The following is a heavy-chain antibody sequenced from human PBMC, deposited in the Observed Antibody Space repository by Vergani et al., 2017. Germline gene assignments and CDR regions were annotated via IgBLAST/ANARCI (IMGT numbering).Heavy chain of an antibody. CDR3: AKDRVVSYYYDSSGYYSPDY. D-gene: IGHD3-22*01. J-gene: IGHJ4*02. V-gene: IGHV3-30*18. CDR2: ISYDGSKT. CDR1: GFTFNNYV. Sequence: QVQLVESGGGVVQPGRSLRLSCAASGFTFNNYVMYWVRQAPGKGLEWVAVISYDGSKTYYADSEKGRFTISRDNSKNTLYLQMNSLRAEDTAVYYCAKDRVVSYYYDSSGYYSPDYWGQGTLVTVSS.